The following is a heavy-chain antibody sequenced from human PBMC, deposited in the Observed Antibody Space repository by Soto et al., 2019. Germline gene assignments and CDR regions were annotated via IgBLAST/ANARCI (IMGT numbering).Heavy chain of an antibody. CDR3: ARDRSYGSGTFTLPLFDY. D-gene: IGHD3-10*01. CDR2: ISSSGSTI. CDR1: GFTFSSYE. J-gene: IGHJ4*02. Sequence: VGSLRLSCAASGFTFSSYEMNWVRQAPGKGLEWVSYISSSGSTIYYADSVKGRFTISRDNAKNSLYLQMNSLRAEDTAVYYCARDRSYGSGTFTLPLFDYWGQGTLVTVSS. V-gene: IGHV3-48*03.